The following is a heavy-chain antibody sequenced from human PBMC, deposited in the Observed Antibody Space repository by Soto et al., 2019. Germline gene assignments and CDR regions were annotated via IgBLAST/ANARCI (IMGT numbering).Heavy chain of an antibody. J-gene: IGHJ2*01. CDR2: ISGDSGRT. D-gene: IGHD2-21*02. CDR3: AVTPNCGRDCSAASYWYFDI. Sequence: EVQLLESGGGLVQPGGSVRLSCAASGLTVGNYAMSWVRQAPGKGLEWVSAISGDSGRTYYADSVKGRFTISRDNSKNTLYLQMNTLRAEDTAVYYCAVTPNCGRDCSAASYWYFDIWGRGTLVTVSS. CDR1: GLTVGNYA. V-gene: IGHV3-23*01.